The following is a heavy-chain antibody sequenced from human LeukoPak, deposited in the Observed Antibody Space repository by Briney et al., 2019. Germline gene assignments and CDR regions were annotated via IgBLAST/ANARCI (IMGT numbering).Heavy chain of an antibody. J-gene: IGHJ4*02. CDR1: GFTFSSYG. CDR3: AKDHLQDILTGYYKR. D-gene: IGHD3-9*01. CDR2: IWYDGSNK. V-gene: IGHV3-30*02. Sequence: PGGSLRLSCAASGFTFSSYGMRWVRQAPGKGLEWVAFIWYDGSNKYYADSVKGRFTISRDNSKNTLYLQMNSLRAEDTAVYLCAKDHLQDILTGYYKRWGQGTLVTVSS.